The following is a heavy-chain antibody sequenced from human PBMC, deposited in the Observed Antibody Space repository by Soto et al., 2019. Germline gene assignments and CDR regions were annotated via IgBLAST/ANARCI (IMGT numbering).Heavy chain of an antibody. V-gene: IGHV1-69*13. Sequence: SVKVSCKVSGYTLTELSMHWVRQAPGKGLEWMGGIIPIFGTANYAQKFQGRVTITADESTSTAYMELSSLRSEDTAVYYCASRSFNWNYIVDYYGMDVWGQGTTVTVSS. CDR2: IIPIFGTA. CDR1: GYTLTELS. CDR3: ASRSFNWNYIVDYYGMDV. D-gene: IGHD1-7*01. J-gene: IGHJ6*02.